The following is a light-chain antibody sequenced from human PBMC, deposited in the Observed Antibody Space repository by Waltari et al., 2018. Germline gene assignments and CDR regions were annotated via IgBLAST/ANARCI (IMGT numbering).Light chain of an antibody. J-gene: IGLJ3*02. CDR3: SSYTEISTVV. CDR1: RGDVGGYNY. Sequence: QSALTQPASVSESPGQSITISCTGTRGDVGGYNYVSWYQLHPGKAPNPVIYDVTNRPSGVSSRFSGSKSGNTASLTISGLQAEDEADYYCSSYTEISTVVFGGGTKLTVL. CDR2: DVT. V-gene: IGLV2-14*03.